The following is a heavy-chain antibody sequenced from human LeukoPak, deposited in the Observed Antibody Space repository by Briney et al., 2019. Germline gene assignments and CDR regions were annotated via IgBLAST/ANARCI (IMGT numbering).Heavy chain of an antibody. CDR3: ARRGYYYGSGSPPYYMDV. J-gene: IGHJ6*03. Sequence: SETLSLTCTVSGYSISSGYYWGWIRQPPGKGLEWIGSIYYSGSTYYNPSLKSRVTISVDTSKNQFSLKLSSVTAADTAVYYCARRGYYYGSGSPPYYMDVWGKGTTVTISS. V-gene: IGHV4-38-2*02. CDR2: IYYSGST. CDR1: GYSISSGYY. D-gene: IGHD3-10*01.